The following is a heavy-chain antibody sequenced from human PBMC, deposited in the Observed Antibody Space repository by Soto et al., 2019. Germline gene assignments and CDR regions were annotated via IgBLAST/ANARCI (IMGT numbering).Heavy chain of an antibody. J-gene: IGHJ4*02. Sequence: ASVKVSCKASGYTFTSYGISWVRQAPGQGLEWMGWISAYNGNTNYAQKLQGRVTITTDTSTSTAYMELSSLRSEDTAVYYCARDLKSGLYDYWGQGTLVTVSS. CDR2: ISAYNGNT. CDR3: ARDLKSGLYDY. D-gene: IGHD3-3*01. V-gene: IGHV1-18*01. CDR1: GYTFTSYG.